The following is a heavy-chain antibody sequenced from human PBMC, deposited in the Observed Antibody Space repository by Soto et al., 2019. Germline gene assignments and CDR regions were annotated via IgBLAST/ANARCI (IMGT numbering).Heavy chain of an antibody. D-gene: IGHD3-22*01. CDR1: GGSISSGGYY. CDR2: IYYSGST. J-gene: IGHJ3*02. V-gene: IGHV4-31*03. CDR3: ASGGDSSGYHDAFDI. Sequence: QVQLQESGPGLVKPSQTLSLTCTVSGGSISSGGYYWSWIRQHPGNGLEWIGYIYYSGSTYYNPSLKSRVTIAVDTSKNQFSLKLSSVTAADTAVYYCASGGDSSGYHDAFDIWGQGTMVTVSS.